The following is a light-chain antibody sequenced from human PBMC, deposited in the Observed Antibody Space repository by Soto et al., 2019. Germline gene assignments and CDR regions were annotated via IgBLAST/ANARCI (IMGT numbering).Light chain of an antibody. CDR2: GAS. CDR3: QQSVSSPYT. V-gene: IGKV3-20*01. CDR1: QSVSSSY. Sequence: EIVLTQSPGTLSLSPGERATLSCRASQSVSSSYLAWYQQRPGQAPRLLIYGASSRATGIPDRFSGTGSGTDFTLTISRLEPEDFAVYYFQQSVSSPYTFGQGTKLEIK. J-gene: IGKJ2*01.